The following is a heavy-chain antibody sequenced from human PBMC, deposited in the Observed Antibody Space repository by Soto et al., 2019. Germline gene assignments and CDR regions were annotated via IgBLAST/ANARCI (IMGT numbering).Heavy chain of an antibody. CDR1: GFTFSSYA. D-gene: IGHD3-16*02. CDR2: ISSNGGST. Sequence: GGSLRLSCAASGFTFSSYAMHWVRQAPGKGLEYVSAISSNGGSTYYANSVKGRFTISRDNSKNTLYLQMGSLRAEDMAVYYCARDPDMITFGGVIGENRYYYYYYMDVWGKGTTVTVSS. J-gene: IGHJ6*03. V-gene: IGHV3-64*01. CDR3: ARDPDMITFGGVIGENRYYYYYYMDV.